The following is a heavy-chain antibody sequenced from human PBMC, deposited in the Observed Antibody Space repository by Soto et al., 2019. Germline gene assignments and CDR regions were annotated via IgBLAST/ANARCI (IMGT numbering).Heavy chain of an antibody. D-gene: IGHD4-4*01. CDR2: ISGSGNYT. J-gene: IGHJ4*02. V-gene: IGHV3-21*01. CDR1: GFTFSTYS. Sequence: EMHLVESGGGLGKPGGSLRLSCAASGFTFSTYSMNWVRQAPGKGLEWVSSISGSGNYTHYADFLRGRFTISRDNAKTSLYLQMNSLRAEDTAVYYCAREGINNYNEYYFDSWGQGTVVTVSS. CDR3: AREGINNYNEYYFDS.